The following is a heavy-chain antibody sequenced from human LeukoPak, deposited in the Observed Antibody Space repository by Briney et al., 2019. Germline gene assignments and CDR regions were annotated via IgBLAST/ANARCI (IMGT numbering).Heavy chain of an antibody. CDR2: ISAYNGNT. J-gene: IGHJ4*02. D-gene: IGHD6-19*01. CDR3: AREVYMIAVAGRTFDY. Sequence: WASVKVSCKASGYTFTSYGIIWVRQAPGQGLDWMGWISAYNGNTNYAQKLQGRVTMTTDTSTSTAYMELRSLRSDDTAVYYCAREVYMIAVAGRTFDYWGQGTLVTVSS. V-gene: IGHV1-18*01. CDR1: GYTFTSYG.